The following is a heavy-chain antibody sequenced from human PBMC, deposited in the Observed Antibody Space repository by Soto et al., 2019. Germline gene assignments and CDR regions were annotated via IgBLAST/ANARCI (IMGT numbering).Heavy chain of an antibody. J-gene: IGHJ4*02. CDR1: GFSVSIYG. CDR3: AKDVLQNAHGY. D-gene: IGHD2-8*01. Sequence: GGSLRLSCAASGFSVSIYGRTWARQAPGKGLEWVSAISGSGGSTYYADSVKGRFTISRDNSKNTLYLQMNSLRAEDTAVYYCAKDVLQNAHGYWGQGTLVTVSS. CDR2: ISGSGGST. V-gene: IGHV3-23*01.